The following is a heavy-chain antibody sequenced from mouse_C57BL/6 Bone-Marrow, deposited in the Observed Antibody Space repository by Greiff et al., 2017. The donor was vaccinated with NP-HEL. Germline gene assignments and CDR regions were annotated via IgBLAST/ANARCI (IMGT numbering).Heavy chain of an antibody. V-gene: IGHV8-8*01. J-gene: IGHJ4*01. CDR2: IWWDDDT. CDR1: GFSLSTFGMG. Sequence: QVQLKESGPGILQPSQTLSLTCSFSGFSLSTFGMGVGWIRPPSGNGLEWLAHIWWDDDTYYNPALKSRLTISKDTSKNQVFLKIANVDTADTATYYCARIRSYFNAMDYWGQGTSVTVSS. CDR3: ARIRSYFNAMDY. D-gene: IGHD2-10*01.